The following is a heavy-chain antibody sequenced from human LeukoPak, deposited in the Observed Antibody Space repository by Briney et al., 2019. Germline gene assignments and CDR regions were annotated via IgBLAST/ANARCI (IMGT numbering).Heavy chain of an antibody. Sequence: GGSQRLSCAASGFTFSSYAMHWVRQAPGKGLEYVSAITGKGGSTYYANSVKGRFTISRDNSKNTLYLQMNSLRAEDTAVYYCAKASRRDGYNRGLLGDWFDPWGQGTLVTVSS. CDR3: AKASRRDGYNRGLLGDWFDP. CDR2: ITGKGGST. J-gene: IGHJ5*02. CDR1: GFTFSSYA. D-gene: IGHD5-24*01. V-gene: IGHV3-64*01.